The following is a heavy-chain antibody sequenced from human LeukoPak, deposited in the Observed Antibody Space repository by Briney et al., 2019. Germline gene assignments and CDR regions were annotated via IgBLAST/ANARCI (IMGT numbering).Heavy chain of an antibody. Sequence: SETLSLTCTVSGGSISSGYYWNWIRQHPGKGLEWIGYIYYSGSTYYTPSLKSRVTISVDTSKNQFSLKLSSVTAADTAVYYCARDGGYGSGSYYFGYWGQGTLVTVSS. J-gene: IGHJ4*02. D-gene: IGHD3-10*01. V-gene: IGHV4-31*03. CDR3: ARDGGYGSGSYYFGY. CDR1: GGSISSGYY. CDR2: IYYSGST.